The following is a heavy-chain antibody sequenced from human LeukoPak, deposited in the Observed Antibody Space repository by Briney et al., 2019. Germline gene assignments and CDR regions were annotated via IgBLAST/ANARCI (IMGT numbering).Heavy chain of an antibody. CDR3: AGHRSYYDSSGSHNWFDP. CDR1: GGSISRYY. J-gene: IGHJ5*02. V-gene: IGHV4-59*08. D-gene: IGHD3-22*01. CDR2: IYYSGST. Sequence: EASETLSLTCTVSGGSISRYYWSWIRQPPGKGLEWMGYIYYSGSTNYNPSLKSRVTISVDTSNNQFSLKLSSVTAADTAVYYCAGHRSYYDSSGSHNWFDPWGQGTLVPVSS.